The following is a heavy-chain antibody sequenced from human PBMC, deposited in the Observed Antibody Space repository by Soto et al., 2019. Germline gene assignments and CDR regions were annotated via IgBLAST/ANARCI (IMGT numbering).Heavy chain of an antibody. D-gene: IGHD3-10*01. V-gene: IGHV3-30-3*02. J-gene: IGHJ4*02. CDR2: TSYDGLNT. CDR3: AKSSSGLRDYFYS. CDR1: GFNLRSFA. Sequence: GESLRLACAASGFNLRSFALHWVRQAPGKGLEWVATTSYDGLNTFYGESVRGRFSITRDTSKNTLFLQMDSLKTEDTAVYSCAKSSSGLRDYFYSWARGTLVSVPQ.